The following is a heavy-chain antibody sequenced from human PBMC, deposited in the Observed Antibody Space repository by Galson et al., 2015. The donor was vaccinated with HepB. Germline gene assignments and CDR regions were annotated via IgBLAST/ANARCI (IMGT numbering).Heavy chain of an antibody. CDR3: ARFHYYDSSGYYPEYFQH. J-gene: IGHJ1*01. CDR1: GGSFSGYY. D-gene: IGHD3-22*01. CDR2: INHSGST. V-gene: IGHV4-34*01. Sequence: ETLSLTCAVYGGSFSGYYWSRIRQPPGKGLEWIGEINHSGSTNYNPSLKSRVTISVDTSKNQFSLKLSSVTAADTAVYYCARFHYYDSSGYYPEYFQHWGQGTLVTVSS.